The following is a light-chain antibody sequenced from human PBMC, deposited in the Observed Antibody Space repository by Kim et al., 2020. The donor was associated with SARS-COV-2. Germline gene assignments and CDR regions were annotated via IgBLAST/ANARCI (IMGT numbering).Light chain of an antibody. CDR3: CSYAGSPPYV. J-gene: IGLJ1*01. CDR2: DVS. Sequence: QSALTQPRSVSGSPGQSVTISCTGTSSDVGGYNYVSWYQQHPGKAPKLMIYDVSERPSGVPDRFSGSKSGNTASLTISGLQAEDEADYYCCSYAGSPPYVFGTRTKVPVL. CDR1: SSDVGGYNY. V-gene: IGLV2-11*01.